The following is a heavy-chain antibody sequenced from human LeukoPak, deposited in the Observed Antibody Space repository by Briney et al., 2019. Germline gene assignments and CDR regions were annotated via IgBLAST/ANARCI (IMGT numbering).Heavy chain of an antibody. D-gene: IGHD2-15*01. CDR1: GFTFSSYA. J-gene: IGHJ4*02. CDR2: IRSKADGGTP. Sequence: GGSLRLSCAASGFTFSSYAMIWVRQAPGKGLEWVGHIRSKADGGTPDYIAPVKGRFTISRDDSKDTLYLQRNSLNTEDTAMYYCTTRSPARYCSDGACYSSADYWGQGTLVTVSS. CDR3: TTRSPARYCSDGACYSSADY. V-gene: IGHV3-15*01.